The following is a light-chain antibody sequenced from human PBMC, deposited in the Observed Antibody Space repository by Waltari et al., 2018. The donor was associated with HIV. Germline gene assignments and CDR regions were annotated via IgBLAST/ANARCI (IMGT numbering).Light chain of an antibody. J-gene: IGLJ3*02. CDR2: NNN. CDR3: AAWDDRLKGV. V-gene: IGLV1-44*01. CDR1: SSNIGTNY. Sequence: QSVLTQPPSASGTPGQRVTISCSGSSSNIGTNYIYWYQQLPGTAPKLLIYNNNQRPSGVPDRFSGSKSGTSASLAISGLQSDDEADYYCAAWDDRLKGVFGGGTKLTVL.